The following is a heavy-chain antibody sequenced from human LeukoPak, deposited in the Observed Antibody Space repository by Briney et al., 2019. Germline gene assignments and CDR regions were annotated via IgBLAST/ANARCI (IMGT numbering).Heavy chain of an antibody. J-gene: IGHJ4*02. D-gene: IGHD3-10*01. CDR1: GFTFRNCA. CDR2: ISGTGYNT. V-gene: IGHV3-23*01. Sequence: GGSLRLSCAASGFTFRNCAMSWVRQAPGKGLEWVSGISGTGYNTYYADSVKGRFTISRDNSKNTLYLQMNSLGAEDTAVYYCAKHVSGSLLYFDYWGQRTLVTVSS. CDR3: AKHVSGSLLYFDY.